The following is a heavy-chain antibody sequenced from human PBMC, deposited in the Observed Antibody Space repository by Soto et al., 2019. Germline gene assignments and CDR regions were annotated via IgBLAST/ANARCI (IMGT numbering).Heavy chain of an antibody. J-gene: IGHJ6*02. CDR1: GFTFSSYA. CDR3: XXXXXXXXXXXXXXXXX. CDR2: ISYDGSNK. V-gene: IGHV3-30-3*01. Sequence: QVQLVESGGGVVQPGRSLRLSCAASGFTFSSYAMHWVRQAPGKGLEWVAVISYDGSNKYYADSVKGRFTISRDNSKNTLYLQMNSXRAEXTXXXXXXXXXXXXXXXXXXXXXXXXQGTTVTVSS.